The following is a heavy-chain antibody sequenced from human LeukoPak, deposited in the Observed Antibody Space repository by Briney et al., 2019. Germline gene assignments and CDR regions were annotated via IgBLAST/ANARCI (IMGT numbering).Heavy chain of an antibody. CDR3: ARGSPFGNPHV. D-gene: IGHD3-10*01. CDR1: GGSFSGHY. CDR2: INHSGST. V-gene: IGHV4-34*01. J-gene: IGHJ3*01. Sequence: PSETLSLTCAVYGGSFSGHYWSWIRQPPGKGLEWIGEINHSGSTNYNPSLKSRVTISVDTSKNQFSLKLSSVTAADTAVYYCARGSPFGNPHVWGQGTMVTVSS.